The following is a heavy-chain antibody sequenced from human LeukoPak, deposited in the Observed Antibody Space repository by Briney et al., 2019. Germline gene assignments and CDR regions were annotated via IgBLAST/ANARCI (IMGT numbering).Heavy chain of an antibody. D-gene: IGHD6-19*01. Sequence: PGRSLRLSCAASGFTFSSYGMHWVRQAPGKGLEWVAVISYDGSNKYYADSVKGRFTISRDNSKNTLYLQMNSLRAEDTAVYYCARGGWYYSFEIWGQGTMVTVSS. CDR2: ISYDGSNK. CDR1: GFTFSSYG. CDR3: ARGGWYYSFEI. J-gene: IGHJ3*02. V-gene: IGHV3-30*03.